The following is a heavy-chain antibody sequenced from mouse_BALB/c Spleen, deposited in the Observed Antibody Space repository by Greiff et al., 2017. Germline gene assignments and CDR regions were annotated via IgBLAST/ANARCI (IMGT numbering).Heavy chain of an antibody. CDR2: ISSGGSYT. V-gene: IGHV5-6-4*01. CDR3: TREHYPWYFDV. Sequence: EVKLVESGGGLVKPGGSLKLSCAASGFTFSSYTMSWVRQTPEKRLEWVATISSGGSYTYYPDSVKGRFTISRDNAKNTLYLQMSSLKSEDTAMYYCTREHYPWYFDVWGAGTTVTVSS. CDR1: GFTFSSYT. D-gene: IGHD1-2*01. J-gene: IGHJ1*01.